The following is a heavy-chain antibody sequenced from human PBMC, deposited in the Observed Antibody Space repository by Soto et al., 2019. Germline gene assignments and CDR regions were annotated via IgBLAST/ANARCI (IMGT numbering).Heavy chain of an antibody. J-gene: IGHJ4*02. CDR1: GGTFSSYA. D-gene: IGHD3-22*01. V-gene: IGHV1-69*13. CDR3: ALWGYYYDSSGYYPTIYFDY. CDR2: IIPIFGTA. Sequence: SVKVSCKASGGTFSSYAISWVRQAPGQGLEWMGGIIPIFGTANYAQKFQGRVTITADESTSTAYMELSSLRSEDTAVYYCALWGYYYDSSGYYPTIYFDYWGQGTLITVSS.